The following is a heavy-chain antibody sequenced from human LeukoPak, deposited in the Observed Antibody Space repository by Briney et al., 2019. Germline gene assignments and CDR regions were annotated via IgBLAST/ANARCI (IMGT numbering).Heavy chain of an antibody. CDR2: INTNSGNP. Sequence: AAVKVSCKASGYTFTNYAINWVRQAPGQGLEWMGWINTNSGNPTFDPGFTGRFVFSLDTSVSTASLHISSLKAEDTAVYYCARDVEYGGNSEGFDYWGQGTLVTVSS. CDR3: ARDVEYGGNSEGFDY. CDR1: GYTFTNYA. J-gene: IGHJ4*02. V-gene: IGHV7-4-1*02. D-gene: IGHD4-23*01.